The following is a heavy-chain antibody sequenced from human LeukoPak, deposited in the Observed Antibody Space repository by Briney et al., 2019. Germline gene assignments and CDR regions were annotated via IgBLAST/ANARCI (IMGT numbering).Heavy chain of an antibody. CDR2: INHSGST. CDR1: GGSFSGYY. D-gene: IGHD4-17*01. V-gene: IGHV4-34*01. CDR3: ARGLAGKEIEPQRDYGDSSYYFDY. Sequence: SETLSLTCAVYGGSFSGYYWSWIRQPPGKGLEWIGEINHSGSTNYNPSLKSRVTISVDTSKNQFSLKLSSVTAADTAVYYCARGLAGKEIEPQRDYGDSSYYFDYWGQGTLVTVSS. J-gene: IGHJ4*02.